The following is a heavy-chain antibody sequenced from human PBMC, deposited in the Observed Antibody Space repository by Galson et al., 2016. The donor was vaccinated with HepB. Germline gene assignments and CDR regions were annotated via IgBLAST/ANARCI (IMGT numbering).Heavy chain of an antibody. D-gene: IGHD6-13*01. Sequence: SLRLSCAASGFTFSSYGMHWVRQAPGKGLEWVAVIWYDGSNKYYADSVKGRFTISRDNSKNTLFLQMNSLRAEDMAVYYCAREKDSSSWYNFDYWGQGTLVTVSS. CDR1: GFTFSSYG. CDR3: AREKDSSSWYNFDY. V-gene: IGHV3-33*01. J-gene: IGHJ4*02. CDR2: IWYDGSNK.